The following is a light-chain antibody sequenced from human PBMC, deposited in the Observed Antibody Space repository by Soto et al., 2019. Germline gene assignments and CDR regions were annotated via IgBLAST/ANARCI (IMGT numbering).Light chain of an antibody. CDR3: SSYTSTMTLV. J-gene: IGLJ3*02. CDR2: DVN. Sequence: QSALTQPASVSGSPGQSITISCTGTSSDVGGYNYVSWYQQRPGKAPKLMIYDVNYRPSGVSDRFSGSKSGNTASLTISGLQAEDEADYYCSSYTSTMTLVFGGGTKVTVL. CDR1: SSDVGGYNY. V-gene: IGLV2-14*01.